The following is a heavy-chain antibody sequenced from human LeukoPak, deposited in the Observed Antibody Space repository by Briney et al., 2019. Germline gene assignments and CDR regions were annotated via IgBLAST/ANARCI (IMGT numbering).Heavy chain of an antibody. CDR3: AKEGNSNYVN. CDR1: GFTFSSYG. D-gene: IGHD4-11*01. CDR2: IWYDGSNK. J-gene: IGHJ4*02. Sequence: GGSLRLSCAASGFTFSSYGMHWVRQAPGKGLEWVAFIWYDGSNKYYVDSVKGRFTISRDNSKNTLYLQMNSLRAEDTAVYHCAKEGNSNYVNWGQGTLVTVSS. V-gene: IGHV3-30*02.